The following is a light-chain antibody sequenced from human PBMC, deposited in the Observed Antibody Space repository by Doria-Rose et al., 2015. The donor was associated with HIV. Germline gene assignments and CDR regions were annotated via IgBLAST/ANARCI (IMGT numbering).Light chain of an antibody. Sequence: FTQSPGTLSLSPGERATLSCRASQSFSSTYLAWYQQKPGQAPSLLIYDGSTSATGIPDRFSASGSGTGFTLTINRLEPEDFALYYCHQYGTSWTFGQGTKVEI. CDR2: DGS. J-gene: IGKJ1*01. V-gene: IGKV3-20*01. CDR3: HQYGTSWT. CDR1: QSFSSTY.